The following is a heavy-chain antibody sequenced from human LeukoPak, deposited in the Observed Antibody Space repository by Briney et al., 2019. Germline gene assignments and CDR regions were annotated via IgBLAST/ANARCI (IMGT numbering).Heavy chain of an antibody. J-gene: IGHJ4*02. Sequence: SETLSLTCTVSGGSISSSSYYWGWIRQPPGKGLEWIGSIYYSGSTYYNPSLKSRVTISVDTSKNQFSLKLSSVTAADTAVYYCARDGWPGYYWGQGTLVTVSS. V-gene: IGHV4-39*07. CDR1: GGSISSSSYY. CDR3: ARDGWPGYY. CDR2: IYYSGST. D-gene: IGHD2-15*01.